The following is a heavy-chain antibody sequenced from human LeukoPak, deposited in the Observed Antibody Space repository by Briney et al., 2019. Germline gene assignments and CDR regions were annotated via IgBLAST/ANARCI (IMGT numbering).Heavy chain of an antibody. Sequence: GASVKVSCKASGYTFTGYYMHWVRQAPGQGLEWMGWINPNSGGTNYAQKFQGRVTITRDTSISTAYMELSRLRSDDTAVYYCARDPGDMGYFDYWGQGTLVTVSS. J-gene: IGHJ4*02. CDR2: INPNSGGT. D-gene: IGHD7-27*01. CDR1: GYTFTGYY. CDR3: ARDPGDMGYFDY. V-gene: IGHV1-2*02.